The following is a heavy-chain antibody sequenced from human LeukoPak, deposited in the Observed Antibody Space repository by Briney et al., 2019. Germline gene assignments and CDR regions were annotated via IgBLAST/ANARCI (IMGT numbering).Heavy chain of an antibody. CDR3: AKRGGYYFDY. CDR2: ISASGGST. V-gene: IGHV3-23*01. CDR1: GFTFTSYA. J-gene: IGHJ4*02. Sequence: PGGSLRLSCAASGFTFTSYAMSWVRQAPGKGLEWVSGISASGGSTHYADSVKGRFTISRDNSKNTLFLQMNSLRAEDTAVYYCAKRGGYYFDYWGQGTLVIVSS.